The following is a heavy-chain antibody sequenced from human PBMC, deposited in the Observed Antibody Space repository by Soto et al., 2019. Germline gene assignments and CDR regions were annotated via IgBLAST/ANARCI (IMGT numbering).Heavy chain of an antibody. D-gene: IGHD5-18*01. CDR2: IYYSGST. Sequence: SETLSLTCTVSGCSISSYYWSWIRQPPGKGLEWIGYIYYSGSTDYNPSLKSRVTISVDTSKNQFPLKLSSVTAADTAVYYCARVRGYSYGYGSFDYWGQGTLVTVS. CDR1: GCSISSYY. CDR3: ARVRGYSYGYGSFDY. V-gene: IGHV4-59*01. J-gene: IGHJ4*02.